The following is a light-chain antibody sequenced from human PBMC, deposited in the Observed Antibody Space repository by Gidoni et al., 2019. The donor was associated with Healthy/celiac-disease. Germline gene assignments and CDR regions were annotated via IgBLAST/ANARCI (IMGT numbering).Light chain of an antibody. CDR3: QQRSNWPPPIA. J-gene: IGKJ5*01. CDR2: DAS. Sequence: EIVLTQSPATPSLSPGERATLSCRASQSVTSYLAWYHQKPGQASTPLIYDASNRPTGIPARFSDGESGTDCNITNSSLEPEDFAVYCCQQRSNWPPPIAFGQGTQLEIK. CDR1: QSVTSY. V-gene: IGKV3-11*01.